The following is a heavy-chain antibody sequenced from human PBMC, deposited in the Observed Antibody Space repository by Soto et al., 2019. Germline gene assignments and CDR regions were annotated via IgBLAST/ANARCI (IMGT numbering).Heavy chain of an antibody. CDR1: VYSFTTYW. J-gene: IGHJ1*01. Sequence: GESLKISCKGSVYSFTTYWIGWVRQMPGKGLEWMGIIYPGDSDTRYSPSFQGQVTISADKSTSTAYLQWSSLKASDTAMYYCARRDDSPTAEYFQHWGQGTLVTVSS. CDR2: IYPGDSDT. V-gene: IGHV5-51*01. D-gene: IGHD2-21*01. CDR3: ARRDDSPTAEYFQH.